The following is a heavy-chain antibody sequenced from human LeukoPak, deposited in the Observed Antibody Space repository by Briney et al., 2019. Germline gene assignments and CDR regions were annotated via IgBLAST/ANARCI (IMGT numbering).Heavy chain of an antibody. J-gene: IGHJ6*03. CDR2: ISAYNSNT. D-gene: IGHD6-13*01. Sequence: GASVKVSCKASGYTFTSYGISWVRQAPGQGLEWMGWISAYNSNTNYAQKLQGRVTMTTDTSTSTAYMELRSLRSDDTAVYYCARVAAAGNYYYYYYYMDVWGKGTTVTVSS. CDR1: GYTFTSYG. V-gene: IGHV1-18*01. CDR3: ARVAAAGNYYYYYYYMDV.